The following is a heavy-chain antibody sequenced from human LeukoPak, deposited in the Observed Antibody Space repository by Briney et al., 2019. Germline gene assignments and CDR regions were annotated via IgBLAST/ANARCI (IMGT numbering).Heavy chain of an antibody. Sequence: GESLRLSCEASGFNFRSMWMSWVRQAPGKGLEWVANIKEDGSEKNYADSVKGRFTISRGNAKNSLYLQMNSLRAEGTAVYYCARGYTCGYWGQGTLVIVSS. CDR1: GFNFRSMW. J-gene: IGHJ4*02. V-gene: IGHV3-7*04. CDR2: IKEDGSEK. CDR3: ARGYTCGY. D-gene: IGHD5-18*01.